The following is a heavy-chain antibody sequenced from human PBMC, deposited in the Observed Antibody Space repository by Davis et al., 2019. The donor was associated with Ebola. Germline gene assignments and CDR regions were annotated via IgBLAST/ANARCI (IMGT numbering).Heavy chain of an antibody. V-gene: IGHV4-61*09. CDR1: GDSISNGDYY. J-gene: IGHJ6*02. CDR3: HSGSGYFYGTDV. Sequence: PSETLSLTCTVSGDSISNGDYYWNWIRQPAGKGLEWIGHIHASGSTNYNPSLRGRVTISVDTSKNHFSLKLISVTAADTAVYYCHSGSGYFYGTDVWGQGATVTVSS. D-gene: IGHD6-13*01. CDR2: IHASGST.